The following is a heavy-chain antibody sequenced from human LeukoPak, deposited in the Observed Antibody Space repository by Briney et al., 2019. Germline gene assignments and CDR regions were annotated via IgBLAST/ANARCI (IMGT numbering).Heavy chain of an antibody. CDR3: TSLRSDWAGSSFDY. CDR1: GFTFSDSA. Sequence: GGSLRLSCAASGFTFSDSAMHWVRQASGKGLEWVGRIRSKANNYATAYAASVKGRFTISRDDPKNTAYLQMNSLKTEDTAVYYCTSLRSDWAGSSFDYWGQGTLVTVSS. CDR2: IRSKANNYAT. J-gene: IGHJ4*02. V-gene: IGHV3-73*01. D-gene: IGHD5-12*01.